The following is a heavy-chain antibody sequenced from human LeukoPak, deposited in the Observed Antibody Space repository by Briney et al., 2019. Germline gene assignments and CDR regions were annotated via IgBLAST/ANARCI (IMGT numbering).Heavy chain of an antibody. D-gene: IGHD3-16*01. CDR2: IYTSGST. CDR1: GGSISSGIYY. CDR3: ASLRVPGYFDY. V-gene: IGHV4-61*02. Sequence: PSQTLSLTCTVSGGSISSGIYYWSWIRQPAGKGLEWIGRIYTSGSTNYNPSLKSRVTISVDTSKNQFSLRLSSVTAADTALYYCASLRVPGYFDYWGQGTLVTVPS. J-gene: IGHJ4*03.